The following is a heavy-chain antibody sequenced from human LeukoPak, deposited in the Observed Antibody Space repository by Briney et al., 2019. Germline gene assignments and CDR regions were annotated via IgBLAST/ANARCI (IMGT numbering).Heavy chain of an antibody. CDR2: IKQDGSEK. Sequence: GGSLRLSCAASGFTLSDYWMSWVRQAPGKGLEWVANIKQDGSEKYYVDSVKGRFTVSRDNAKNSLYLQMSSLRAEDTAVYYCARERRGVPVDYYYYMDVWGKGTTVTASS. CDR3: ARERRGVPVDYYYYMDV. D-gene: IGHD3-10*01. V-gene: IGHV3-7*01. CDR1: GFTLSDYW. J-gene: IGHJ6*03.